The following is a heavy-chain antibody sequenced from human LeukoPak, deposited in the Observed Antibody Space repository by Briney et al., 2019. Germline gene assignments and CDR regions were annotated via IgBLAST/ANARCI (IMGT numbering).Heavy chain of an antibody. CDR3: AKELLGALGDLDY. D-gene: IGHD1-26*01. V-gene: IGHV3-21*04. Sequence: GGSLRLSCAASGFTFSSYSMNWVRQAPGKGLEWVSSISSSSSYIYYADSVKGRFTISRDNAKNSLYLQMNSLRAEDTAVYYCAKELLGALGDLDYWGQGTLVTVSS. J-gene: IGHJ4*02. CDR1: GFTFSSYS. CDR2: ISSSSSYI.